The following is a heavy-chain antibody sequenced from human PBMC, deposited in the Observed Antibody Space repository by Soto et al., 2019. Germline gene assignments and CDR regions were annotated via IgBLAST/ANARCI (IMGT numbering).Heavy chain of an antibody. J-gene: IGHJ4*02. CDR2: IYHSGSP. CDR3: ASPSLDRDWPYYLYY. Sequence: PWRTPDITCAVAGYAIRSGYYWTWIRQPPGKGLEWIGSIYHSGSPYYNPSLKSRVTISVDTSKNHFSLKLSSVTAADTAVYYCASPSLDRDWPYYLYYWGPLTLFTV. D-gene: IGHD2-21*02. V-gene: IGHV4-38-2*01. CDR1: GYAIRSGYY.